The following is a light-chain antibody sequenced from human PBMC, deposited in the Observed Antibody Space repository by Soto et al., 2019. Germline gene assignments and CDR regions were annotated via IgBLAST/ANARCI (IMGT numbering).Light chain of an antibody. J-gene: IGKJ1*01. CDR3: IQHNSYPRT. CDR2: AAS. CDR1: QDIFNY. V-gene: IGKV1-17*03. Sequence: DIQMHQSPSSVSASVGASASITGRASQDIFNYLAWYQQKPGKAPKLLIYAASSLQSGVPSRFSGSGSGTEFTLTISSLQPEEFATYYCIQHNSYPRTFGQGTKVDIK.